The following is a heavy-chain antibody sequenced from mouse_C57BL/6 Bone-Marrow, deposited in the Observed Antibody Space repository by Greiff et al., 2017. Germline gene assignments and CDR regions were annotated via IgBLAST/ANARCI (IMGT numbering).Heavy chain of an antibody. V-gene: IGHV1-81*01. J-gene: IGHJ2*01. D-gene: IGHD1-1*01. CDR2: IYPRSGNT. CDR1: GYTFTSYG. Sequence: QVQLKQSGAELARPGASVKLSCKASGYTFTSYGISWVKQRTGQGLEWIGEIYPRSGNTYYNEKFKGKATLTADNSSSTAYMELRSLTSEDSAVYFCARHYYGSSYYFDYWGQGTTLTVSS. CDR3: ARHYYGSSYYFDY.